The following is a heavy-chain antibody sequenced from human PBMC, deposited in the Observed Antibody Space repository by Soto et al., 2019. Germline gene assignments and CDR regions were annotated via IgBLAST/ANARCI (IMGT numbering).Heavy chain of an antibody. CDR1: GGSISSGGYS. Sequence: ASETLSLTCAVSGGSISSGGYSWSWIRQPPGKGLEWIGYIYHSGSTYYNPSLKSRVTISVDRSKNQFSLKLSSVTAADTAVYYCARGSPMVRGVVGFDYWGQGTLVTVSS. CDR2: IYHSGST. CDR3: ARGSPMVRGVVGFDY. V-gene: IGHV4-30-2*01. J-gene: IGHJ4*02. D-gene: IGHD3-10*01.